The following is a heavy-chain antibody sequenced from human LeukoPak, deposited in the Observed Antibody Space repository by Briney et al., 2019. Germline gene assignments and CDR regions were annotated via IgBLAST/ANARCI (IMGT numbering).Heavy chain of an antibody. CDR3: ARDPGPGYARGWYFDL. V-gene: IGHV4-4*02. CDR1: GGSISSSNW. J-gene: IGHJ2*01. Sequence: TSGTLSLTCAVSGGSISSSNWWSWVRQPPGKGLEWIGEIYHSGSTNHNPSLKSRVTISVDKSKNQFSLKLSSVTAADTAVYYCARDPGPGYARGWYFDLWGRGTLVTVSS. D-gene: IGHD5-18*01. CDR2: IYHSGST.